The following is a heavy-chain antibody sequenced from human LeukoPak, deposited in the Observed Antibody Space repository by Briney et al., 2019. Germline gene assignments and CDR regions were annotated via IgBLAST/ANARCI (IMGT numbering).Heavy chain of an antibody. J-gene: IGHJ4*02. V-gene: IGHV1-24*01. CDR1: GYTLTELS. CDR2: FDPEDGET. D-gene: IGHD4-17*01. CDR3: ATDGLALDYGDYVIGY. Sequence: ASVKVSCKVSGYTLTELSMHWVRQAPGKGLEWMGGFDPEDGETIYAQKLQGRVTMTEDTSTDTAYMELSSLRSEDTAVYYCATDGLALDYGDYVIGYWGQGTLVTVSS.